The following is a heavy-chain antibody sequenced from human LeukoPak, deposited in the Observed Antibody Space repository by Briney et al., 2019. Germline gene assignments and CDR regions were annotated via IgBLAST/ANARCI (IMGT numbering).Heavy chain of an antibody. J-gene: IGHJ1*01. CDR2: INYSGNT. V-gene: IGHV4-39*01. CDR3: TTQTFRRLQY. Sequence: SETLSLTCTVSGGSISSSSYDWGWIRQPPGKGLEWIGSINYSGNTYYNPSLKSRVTLSVDTYKNQFSLKLSSVTAADTAVYYCTTQTFRRLQYWGQSTLVAVSS. CDR1: GGSISSSSYD. D-gene: IGHD2/OR15-2a*01.